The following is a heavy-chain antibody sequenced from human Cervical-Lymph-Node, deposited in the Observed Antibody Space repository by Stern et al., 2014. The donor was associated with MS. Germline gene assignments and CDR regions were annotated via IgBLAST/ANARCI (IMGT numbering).Heavy chain of an antibody. CDR2: IKPEAAVGTT. J-gene: IGHJ4*02. V-gene: IGHV3-15*01. D-gene: IGHD1-7*01. Sequence: EMQLVESGGGLVKPGGSLRLSCVVSGFTFSNAWMNWVRQTPEKGLEWLGLIKPEAAVGTTYYAAAVQGRFIISRDDSKDTLYLQMNSLKIEDSALYYCMDTNWNSPWDYWGQGTLVTVSS. CDR3: MDTNWNSPWDY. CDR1: GFTFSNAW.